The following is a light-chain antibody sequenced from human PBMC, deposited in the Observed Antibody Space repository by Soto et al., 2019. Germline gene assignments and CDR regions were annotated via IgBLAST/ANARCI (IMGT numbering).Light chain of an antibody. Sequence: TVLTQSPGTLSFSPWERSTIYFRSSQSVSSSSLAWYQQRPGQAPRLLIYGTSSRATGIPDRFSGSGSGTDFTLTISRLEPEDFAVYFCQRYGSSPLITFGQGTRLEIK. V-gene: IGKV3-20*01. CDR2: GTS. J-gene: IGKJ5*01. CDR1: QSVSSSS. CDR3: QRYGSSPLIT.